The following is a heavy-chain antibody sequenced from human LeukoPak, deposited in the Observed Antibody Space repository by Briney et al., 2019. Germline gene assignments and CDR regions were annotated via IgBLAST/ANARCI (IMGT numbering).Heavy chain of an antibody. CDR2: IYYSGST. CDR3: ARVRFLEWSIQYYYYYYMDV. V-gene: IGHV4-39*07. D-gene: IGHD3-3*01. Sequence: PSETLSLTCTVSGGSISSSSYYWGWIRQPPGKGLEWIGSIYYSGSTYYNPSLKSRVTISVDTSKNQFSLKLSSVTAADTAVYYCARVRFLEWSIQYYYYYYMDVWGKGTTVTVSS. J-gene: IGHJ6*03. CDR1: GGSISSSSYY.